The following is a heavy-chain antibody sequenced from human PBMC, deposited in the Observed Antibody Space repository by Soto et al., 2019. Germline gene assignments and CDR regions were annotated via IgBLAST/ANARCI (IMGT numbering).Heavy chain of an antibody. CDR1: GFTFTSYA. CDR3: AKGGSYYYDSSGYYAN. Sequence: LRLSCAASGFTFTSYAMSWVRQAPGKGLEWVSAISGSGGSSYYADSVKGRFTISRDNSKNTLFLQMNSLRAEDTAIYYCAKGGSYYYDSSGYYANWGQGTLVTVS. CDR2: ISGSGGSS. D-gene: IGHD3-22*01. V-gene: IGHV3-23*01. J-gene: IGHJ4*02.